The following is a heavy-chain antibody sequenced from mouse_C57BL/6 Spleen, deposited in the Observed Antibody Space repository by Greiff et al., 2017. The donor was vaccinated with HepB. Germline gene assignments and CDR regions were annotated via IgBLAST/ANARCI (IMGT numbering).Heavy chain of an antibody. Sequence: DVQLQESGGGLVQPGESLKLSCESNEYEFPSHDMSWVRKTPEKRLELVAAINSDGGSTYYPDTMERRFIISRDNTKKTLYLKMSSLRSEDTALYYCARLNYGSSYWYFDVWGTGTTVTVSS. V-gene: IGHV5-2*01. CDR1: EYEFPSHD. J-gene: IGHJ1*03. CDR3: ARLNYGSSYWYFDV. D-gene: IGHD1-1*01. CDR2: INSDGGST.